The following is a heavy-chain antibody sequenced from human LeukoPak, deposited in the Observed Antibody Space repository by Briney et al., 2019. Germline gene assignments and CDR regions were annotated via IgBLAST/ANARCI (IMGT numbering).Heavy chain of an antibody. D-gene: IGHD4-17*01. CDR1: GFTFSSYS. CDR2: LTSHSSTM. Sequence: GGSLRLSCAASGFTFSSYSMNWVRQAPGKGLEWISYLTSHSSTMYYADSVKGRFTISRDNAKNSLYLQMNSLRAEDTAVYYCARVITVYNDYEEVAEYFQHWGQGTLVIVSS. J-gene: IGHJ1*01. V-gene: IGHV3-48*01. CDR3: ARVITVYNDYEEVAEYFQH.